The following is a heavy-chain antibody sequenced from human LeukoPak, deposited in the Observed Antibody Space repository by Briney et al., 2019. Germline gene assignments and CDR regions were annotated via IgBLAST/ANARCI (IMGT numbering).Heavy chain of an antibody. CDR3: GRVQRGISWSIDQ. Sequence: GRSLRLSCVASGFTFSSHGMHWVRQAPGKGLEWVAIISNDGSNKYYADPVKGRFTISRDNSENMLYLQMDSLRAEDTAVYYCGRVQRGISWSIDQWGQGVQVTVSS. D-gene: IGHD6-13*01. CDR1: GFTFSSHG. J-gene: IGHJ4*02. V-gene: IGHV3-30*04. CDR2: ISNDGSNK.